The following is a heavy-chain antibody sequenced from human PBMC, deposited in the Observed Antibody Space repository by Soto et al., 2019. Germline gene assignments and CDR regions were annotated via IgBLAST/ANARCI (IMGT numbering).Heavy chain of an antibody. J-gene: IGHJ4*02. CDR1: GYTFTSYG. CDR3: ARDPVAGTYFDY. D-gene: IGHD6-19*01. V-gene: IGHV1-18*01. Sequence: QVQLVQSGAEVKKPGASVKVSCKASGYTFTSYGISWVRXAPGQGLEWMGWINAYNGNTNYAQKFQGRVTMTTHTXXXTAYMXXXXXXSDDXXVYYCARDPVAGTYFDYWGQGTLVTVSS. CDR2: INAYNGNT.